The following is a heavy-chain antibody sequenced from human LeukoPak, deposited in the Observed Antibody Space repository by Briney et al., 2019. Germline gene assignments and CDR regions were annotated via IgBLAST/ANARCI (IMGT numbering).Heavy chain of an antibody. CDR1: GGSISNGGYY. J-gene: IGHJ4*02. D-gene: IGHD3-9*01. CDR2: IYYSGTT. CDR3: ARVGGNDILTGYYKYYFDH. V-gene: IGHV4-31*03. Sequence: PSETLSLTCTVSGGSISNGGYYWSWIRQHPGKGLEWIGYIYYSGTTYYNPSLKSRVTISVDTSKNQFSLKLSSATAADTAVYYCARVGGNDILTGYYKYYFDHWGQGTLVTVSS.